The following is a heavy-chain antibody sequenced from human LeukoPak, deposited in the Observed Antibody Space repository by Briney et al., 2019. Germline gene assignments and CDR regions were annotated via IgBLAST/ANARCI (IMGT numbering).Heavy chain of an antibody. CDR3: ARDFTPGTMDY. D-gene: IGHD2-15*01. CDR2: ISSSSSYI. Sequence: GGSLRLSCAASGFTFSSYSMNWVRQAPGKGLEWVSSISSSSSYIYYADSVKGRFTISRDDAKNSLYLQMNSLRAEDTAVYYCARDFTPGTMDYWGQGTLVTVSS. J-gene: IGHJ4*02. CDR1: GFTFSSYS. V-gene: IGHV3-21*01.